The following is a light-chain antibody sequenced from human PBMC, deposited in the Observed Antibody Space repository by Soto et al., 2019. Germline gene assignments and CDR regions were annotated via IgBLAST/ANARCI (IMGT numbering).Light chain of an antibody. J-gene: IGKJ2*03. Sequence: DIRMKQSPSTVSASVGDRDTITCRASQNINSWLAWYQQKPGKAPKLLIYKASSLESGVPSRFSGSESGTEFTLTISSLQPDDFATYYCQQYDTYFSFGQGTKLEIK. CDR1: QNINSW. CDR3: QQYDTYFS. V-gene: IGKV1-5*03. CDR2: KAS.